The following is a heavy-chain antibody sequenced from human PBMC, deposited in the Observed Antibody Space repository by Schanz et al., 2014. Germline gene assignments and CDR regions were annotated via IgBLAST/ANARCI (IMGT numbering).Heavy chain of an antibody. CDR2: ISYDGSNK. Sequence: QVQLVESGGGVVQPGRSLRLSCAASGFTFSSYAMHWVRQAPGKGLEWVAVISYDGSNKYYADSVKGRFTISRDNSKSTLYLQMNSLRAEDTAVYYWAGDPSGSYGWFDPWGQGTLVTVSS. D-gene: IGHD1-26*01. V-gene: IGHV3-30*04. CDR1: GFTFSSYA. J-gene: IGHJ5*02. CDR3: AGDPSGSYGWFDP.